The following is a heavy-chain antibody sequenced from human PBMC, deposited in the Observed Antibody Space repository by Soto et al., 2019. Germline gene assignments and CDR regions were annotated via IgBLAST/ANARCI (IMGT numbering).Heavy chain of an antibody. V-gene: IGHV3-74*01. CDR3: ARGGGPYCITTTCQRSFNY. D-gene: IGHD2-2*01. J-gene: IGHJ4*02. CDR1: GFTFSFYW. Sequence: EVQVVESGGGLVQPGGSLRLSCAASGFTFSFYWMHWVRQAPGKGLVWVARINGVGSSTTYADSVKGRFTISRDNARNTVYLQMNGLRAADTAVYYCARGGGPYCITTTCQRSFNYWGQATVVTVSS. CDR2: INGVGSST.